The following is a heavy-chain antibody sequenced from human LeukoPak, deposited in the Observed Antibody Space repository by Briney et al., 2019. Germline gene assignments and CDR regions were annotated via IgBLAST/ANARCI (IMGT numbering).Heavy chain of an antibody. Sequence: ASVKVSCKASGYTFTGYYLHWVRQAPGQGLEWMGWINSNSGGIHYAQKFQGRVSMTRDTSVSTAYMELSRLKSDDPAVYYCARGLENRPDSDYWGQGTLVTVSS. J-gene: IGHJ4*02. V-gene: IGHV1-2*02. CDR2: INSNSGGI. CDR1: GYTFTGYY. CDR3: ARGLENRPDSDY. D-gene: IGHD1-1*01.